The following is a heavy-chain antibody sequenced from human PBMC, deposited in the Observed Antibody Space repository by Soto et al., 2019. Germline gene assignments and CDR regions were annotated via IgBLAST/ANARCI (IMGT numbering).Heavy chain of an antibody. V-gene: IGHV3-30*18. CDR2: ISYDGSNK. D-gene: IGHD2-15*01. CDR3: AKDRVAAMNDYYGMDG. Sequence: QVQLVESGGGVVQPGRSLRLSCAASGFTFSSYGMHWVRQAPGKGLEWVAVISYDGSNKYYADSVKGRFTSSRDTSKNTLNVQMNSLRAEDTAVYYGAKDRVAAMNDYYGMDGGGQGPTDTVSS. J-gene: IGHJ6*02. CDR1: GFTFSSYG.